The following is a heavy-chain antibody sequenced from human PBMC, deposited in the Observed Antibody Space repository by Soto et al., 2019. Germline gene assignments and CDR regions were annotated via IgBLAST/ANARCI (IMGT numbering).Heavy chain of an antibody. J-gene: IGHJ4*02. CDR2: ISGSGGST. CDR1: GFTFSSYA. Sequence: GGSLRLSCAASGFTFSSYAMSWVRQAPGKGLEGVSAISGSGGSTYYADSVKGRFTISRDNSKNTLYLQMNSLRAEDTAVYYCAKVNGDTDYFDYWGQGTLVTVSS. CDR3: AKVNGDTDYFDY. D-gene: IGHD4-17*01. V-gene: IGHV3-23*01.